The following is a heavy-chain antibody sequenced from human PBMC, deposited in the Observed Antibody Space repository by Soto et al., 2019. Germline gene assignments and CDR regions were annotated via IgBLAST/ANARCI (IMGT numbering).Heavy chain of an antibody. CDR2: IYSGGST. Sequence: GGSLRLSCAASGFTVSSNYMSWVRQAPGKGLEWVSVIYSGGSTYYADSVKGRFTISRDNSKNTLYLQMNSLRAEDTAVYYCARERGGYSSDFWGQGTLVTVSS. D-gene: IGHD2-15*01. CDR3: ARERGGYSSDF. V-gene: IGHV3-53*01. J-gene: IGHJ4*02. CDR1: GFTVSSNY.